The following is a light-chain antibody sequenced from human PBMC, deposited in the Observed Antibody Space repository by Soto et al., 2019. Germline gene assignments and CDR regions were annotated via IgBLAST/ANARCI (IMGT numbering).Light chain of an antibody. V-gene: IGKV3-20*01. CDR1: QSFNSIY. J-gene: IGKJ1*01. CDR3: HQYDSWT. CDR2: GAS. Sequence: EIVVTQSRGGLSWSPWERCTLSCRASQSFNSIYLAWYQQKPGQAPRLLIYGASSRATGIPDRFSGSGSGTDFTITISRLEPEDFAVYYCHQYDSWTFGQGTKVDIK.